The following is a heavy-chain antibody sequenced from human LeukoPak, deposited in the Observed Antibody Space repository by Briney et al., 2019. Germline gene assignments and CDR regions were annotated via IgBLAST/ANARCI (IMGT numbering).Heavy chain of an antibody. V-gene: IGHV3-48*03. CDR2: ISSSGSTI. J-gene: IGHJ4*02. Sequence: GGSLRLSCAASGFTFSCYEMNWVRQAPGKGLEWVSYISSSGSTIYYADSVKGRFTISRDNAKNSLYLQMNSLRAEDTAVYYCARGVGNYDYVWGSYPPYFDYWGPGTLVTVSS. CDR3: ARGVGNYDYVWGSYPPYFDY. D-gene: IGHD3-16*02. CDR1: GFTFSCYE.